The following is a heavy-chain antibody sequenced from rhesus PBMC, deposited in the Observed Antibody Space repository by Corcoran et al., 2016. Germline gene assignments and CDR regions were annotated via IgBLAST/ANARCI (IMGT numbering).Heavy chain of an antibody. CDR1: GGSISGYYY. CDR3: ASPLRSWNYVAFDF. Sequence: QVQLQESGPGLVKPSETLSLTCAVSGGSISGYYYWSWIRQPPGKGLEWIGSIYCSGGSNYLNPSLKSRVTLSVDPSKKQFSLKLSSVTAADTAVYYCASPLRSWNYVAFDFWGHGLRVTVSS. D-gene: IGHD1-1*01. V-gene: IGHV4S14*01. CDR2: IYCSGGSN. J-gene: IGHJ3*01.